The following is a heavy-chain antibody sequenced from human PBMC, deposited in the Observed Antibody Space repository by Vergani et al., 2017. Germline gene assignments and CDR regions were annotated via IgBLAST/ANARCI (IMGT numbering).Heavy chain of an antibody. CDR3: ARDPSSYDFWSGYQDYYYYMDV. CDR1: GGTFSSYA. J-gene: IGHJ6*03. V-gene: IGHV1-69*04. D-gene: IGHD3-3*01. CDR2: IIPILGTA. Sequence: QVQLVQSGAEVKKPGSSVKVSCKASGGTFSSYAISWVRQAPGQGLEWMGRIIPILGTANYAQKFQGRVTMTTDTSTSTAYMELRSLRSDDTAVYYCARDPSSYDFWSGYQDYYYYMDVWGKGTTVTVSS.